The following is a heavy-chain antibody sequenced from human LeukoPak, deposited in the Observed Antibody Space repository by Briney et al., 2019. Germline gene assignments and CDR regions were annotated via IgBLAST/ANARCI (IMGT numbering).Heavy chain of an antibody. CDR3: ATLPGYYDSSGYNNWFDP. CDR2: FDPEDGET. CDR1: GYTLTELS. J-gene: IGHJ5*02. Sequence: ASVKVSCKVSGYTLTELSMHWVRQAPGKGLEWMGGFDPEDGETIYAQKFQGRVTMTEDTSTDTAYMELSSLRSEDTAVYYCATLPGYYDSSGYNNWFDPWGQGTLVTVSS. D-gene: IGHD3-22*01. V-gene: IGHV1-24*01.